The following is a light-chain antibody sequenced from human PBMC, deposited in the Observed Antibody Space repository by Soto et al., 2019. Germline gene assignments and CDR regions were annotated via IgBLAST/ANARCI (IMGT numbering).Light chain of an antibody. Sequence: DIKMTQSPSSLSASVGDRVTITCRASQTISNYLQWYQQKSGQAPKLLIYAASSLQSGVPSRFSGSGSGTDFTLTISSLQPEDFATYYCQQSYSTPRFGGGTKVDIK. V-gene: IGKV1-39*01. J-gene: IGKJ4*01. CDR1: QTISNY. CDR3: QQSYSTPR. CDR2: AAS.